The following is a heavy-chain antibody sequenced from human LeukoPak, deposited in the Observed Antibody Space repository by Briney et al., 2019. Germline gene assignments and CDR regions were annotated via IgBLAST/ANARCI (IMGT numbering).Heavy chain of an antibody. J-gene: IGHJ4*02. CDR3: AKDPVTAAGTPNVQPFDY. Sequence: PGGSLRLSCAASGFTFSSYAMNRVRQAPGKGLEWVSAISGSGGSTYYADSVKGRFTISRDNSKNTLYLQMNSLRAEDTAVYYCAKDPVTAAGTPNVQPFDYWGQGTLVTVSS. V-gene: IGHV3-23*01. CDR2: ISGSGGST. D-gene: IGHD6-13*01. CDR1: GFTFSSYA.